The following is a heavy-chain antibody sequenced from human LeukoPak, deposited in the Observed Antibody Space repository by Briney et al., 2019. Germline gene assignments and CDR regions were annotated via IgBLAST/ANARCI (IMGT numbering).Heavy chain of an antibody. V-gene: IGHV3-23*01. D-gene: IGHD2-15*01. CDR2: ISGSGGST. Sequence: GGSLRLSCAAYVFSFTRSAMSWVRQAPGKGLEWVSAISGSGGSTYYADSVKGRFTISRDNSKNTLYLQMNSLRAEDTAVYYCAKVYSPAAYYYHFMDVWGKGTTVTVSS. CDR3: AKVYSPAAYYYHFMDV. CDR1: VFSFTRSA. J-gene: IGHJ6*03.